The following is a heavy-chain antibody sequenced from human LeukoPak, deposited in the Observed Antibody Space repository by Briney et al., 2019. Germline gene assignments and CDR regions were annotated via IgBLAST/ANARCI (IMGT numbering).Heavy chain of an antibody. CDR1: GYTFTSYY. J-gene: IGHJ6*03. CDR2: INPSGGST. CDR3: ARGAVVTPRNYYYYMDV. Sequence: ASVKVSCKASGYTFTSYYMHWVRQAPGQGLEWMGIINPSGGSTSYAQKFQGRVTMTRDTSTSTVYMELSSLRSEDTAVYYCARGAVVTPRNYYYYMDVWGKGTTVTISS. V-gene: IGHV1-46*01. D-gene: IGHD4-23*01.